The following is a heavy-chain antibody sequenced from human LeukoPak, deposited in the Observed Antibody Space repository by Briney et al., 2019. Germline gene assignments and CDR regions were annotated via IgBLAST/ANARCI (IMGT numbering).Heavy chain of an antibody. D-gene: IGHD1-26*01. J-gene: IGHJ4*01. CDR1: GFTFSSYG. Sequence: GGSLRLSCTASGFTFSSYGMHWVRQAPGKGLEWVAFIRYDGSTKYYADYVKGRFTISRDKSKNTLYLQMNSLRAEDTAVYCCANSGSYAWYFD. CDR3: ANSGSYAWYFD. V-gene: IGHV3-30*02. CDR2: IRYDGSTK.